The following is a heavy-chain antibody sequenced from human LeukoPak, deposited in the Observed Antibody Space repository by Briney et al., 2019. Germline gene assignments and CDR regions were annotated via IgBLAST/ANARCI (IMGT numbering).Heavy chain of an antibody. CDR1: GGSISSGSYY. J-gene: IGHJ6*03. Sequence: SETLSLTCTVSGGSISSGSYYWSWIRQPAGKGLEWIGRIYTSGSTNYNPSLKSRVTLSVDTSKNQFSLKLSSVTAADTAVYYCARAPSTRRVTKYCSSTSCSNYYYYMDVWGKGTTVTVSS. D-gene: IGHD2-2*01. V-gene: IGHV4-61*02. CDR2: IYTSGST. CDR3: ARAPSTRRVTKYCSSTSCSNYYYYMDV.